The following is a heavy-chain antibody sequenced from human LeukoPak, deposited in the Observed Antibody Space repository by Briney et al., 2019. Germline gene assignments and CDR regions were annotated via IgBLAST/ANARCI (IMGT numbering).Heavy chain of an antibody. CDR2: IWHDGGNK. Sequence: GGSLRLSCAASGFTLSSFGMHWVRQAPGKGLEWVAVIWHDGGNKYYADSVQGRFTISRDNSKNTLYLQMNSLRAEDTAVYYCARDSASWGGDHGYWGQGTLVTVSS. J-gene: IGHJ4*02. CDR1: GFTLSSFG. D-gene: IGHD2-21*01. V-gene: IGHV3-33*01. CDR3: ARDSASWGGDHGY.